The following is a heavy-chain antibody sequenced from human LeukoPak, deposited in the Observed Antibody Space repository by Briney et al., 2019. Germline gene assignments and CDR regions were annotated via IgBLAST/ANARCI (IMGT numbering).Heavy chain of an antibody. V-gene: IGHV4-34*01. CDR3: ARDHSGSSYDNFDY. D-gene: IGHD2-15*01. CDR1: GGSFSGYY. Sequence: SEALSLTCAVYGGSFSGYYWSWIRQPPGKGLEWIGEINHSGSTNYNPSLKSRVTISVDTSKNQFSLKLSSVTAADTAVYYCARDHSGSSYDNFDYWGQGTLVTVSS. CDR2: INHSGST. J-gene: IGHJ4*02.